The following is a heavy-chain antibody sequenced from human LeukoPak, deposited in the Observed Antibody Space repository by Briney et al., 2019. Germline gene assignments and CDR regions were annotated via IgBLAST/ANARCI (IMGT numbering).Heavy chain of an antibody. V-gene: IGHV3-30*18. J-gene: IGHJ4*01. CDR2: ISYDGSNK. D-gene: IGHD3-10*01. CDR1: GFTFSSYG. CDR3: AKGTSWFGEYHDY. Sequence: PGGSLRLSCAASGFTFSSYGMHWVRQAPGKGLEWVAVISYDGSNKYYADSVKGRFTISRDNSKNTLYLQMNSLRAEDTAVYYCAKGTSWFGEYHDYWGQGTLVTVSS.